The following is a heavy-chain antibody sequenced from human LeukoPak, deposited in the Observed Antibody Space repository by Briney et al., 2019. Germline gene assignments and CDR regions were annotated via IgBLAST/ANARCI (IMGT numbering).Heavy chain of an antibody. J-gene: IGHJ4*02. CDR2: IGTAGDT. CDR3: ARGRADYYDSSGYYLFDY. V-gene: IGHV3-13*01. D-gene: IGHD3-22*01. Sequence: PGGSLRLSCAASGFTFSSYDMHWVRQATGKGLEWVSAIGTAGDTYYPGSVKGRFTISGENAKNSLYLQMNSLRAGDTAVYYCARGRADYYDSSGYYLFDYWGQGTLVTVSS. CDR1: GFTFSSYD.